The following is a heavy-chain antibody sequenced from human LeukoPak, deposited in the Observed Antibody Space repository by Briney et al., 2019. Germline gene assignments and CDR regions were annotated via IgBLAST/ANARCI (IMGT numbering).Heavy chain of an antibody. CDR3: AGEGSSSWYYFDY. CDR2: ISSSSSYI. V-gene: IGHV3-21*01. Sequence: GGSLRLSCAASGFTFSSYSMNWVRQAPGKGLEWVSSISSSSSYIYYADSVKGRFTISRDNAKNSLYLQMNSLRAEDTAVYYCAGEGSSSWYYFDYWGQGTLVTVSS. CDR1: GFTFSSYS. J-gene: IGHJ4*02. D-gene: IGHD6-13*01.